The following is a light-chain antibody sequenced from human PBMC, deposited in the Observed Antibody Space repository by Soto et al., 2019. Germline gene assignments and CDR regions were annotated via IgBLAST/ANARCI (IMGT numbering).Light chain of an antibody. J-gene: IGKJ2*01. CDR3: QQSYSTPHT. Sequence: QMTQSPSSLSASVGDRVTITCRASQSISSYLNWYQQKPGKAPKLLIYAASSLQSGVPSKFSGSGSGTDFTLTISSLQPEDFATYYCQQSYSTPHTFGQGTKLEIK. CDR1: QSISSY. V-gene: IGKV1-39*01. CDR2: AAS.